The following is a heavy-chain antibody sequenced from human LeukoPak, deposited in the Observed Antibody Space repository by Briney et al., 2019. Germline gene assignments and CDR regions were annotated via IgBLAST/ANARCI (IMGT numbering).Heavy chain of an antibody. V-gene: IGHV3-30*14. D-gene: IGHD3-10*01. CDR2: ISYDGSNK. CDR1: GFTFSSYA. CDR3: VKDQMVRGAGAFDI. J-gene: IGHJ3*02. Sequence: GGSLRLSCAASGFTFSSYAMHWVRQAPGKGLEWVAVISYDGSNKYYADSVKGRFTISRDNSKNTLYLQMSSLRAEDTAVYYCVKDQMVRGAGAFDIWGQGTMVTVSS.